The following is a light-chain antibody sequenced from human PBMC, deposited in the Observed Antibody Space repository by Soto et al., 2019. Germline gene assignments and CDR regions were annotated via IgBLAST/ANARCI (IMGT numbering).Light chain of an antibody. Sequence: EIVMTQSPATLSVSPGERAALSCRASQSVSSNFAWYQQKPGQAPKLLIYDASTRATCIPARFSGSGSGTEFTLTISSLQSEDFAVYYCQQYNNWPYTFGQGTKLEIK. V-gene: IGKV3-15*01. CDR1: QSVSSN. CDR2: DAS. CDR3: QQYNNWPYT. J-gene: IGKJ2*01.